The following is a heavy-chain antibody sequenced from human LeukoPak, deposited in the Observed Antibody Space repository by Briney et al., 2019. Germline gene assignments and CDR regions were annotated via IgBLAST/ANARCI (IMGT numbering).Heavy chain of an antibody. D-gene: IGHD3-16*01. CDR2: IYTSGST. CDR3: ARPILPLYDAPFDP. CDR1: GGSISSGSYY. V-gene: IGHV4-61*02. J-gene: IGHJ5*02. Sequence: KSSQTLSLTCTVSGGSISSGSYYWSWIRQPAGKGLEWIGRIYTSGSTNYNPSLKSRVTISVDTSKNQFSLKLSSVTAADTAVYYCARPILPLYDAPFDPWGQGTLVTVSS.